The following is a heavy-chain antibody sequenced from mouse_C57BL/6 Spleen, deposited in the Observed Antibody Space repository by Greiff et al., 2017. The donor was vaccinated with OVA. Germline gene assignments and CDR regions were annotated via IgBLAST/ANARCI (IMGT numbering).Heavy chain of an antibody. CDR2: IYPGSGNT. V-gene: IGHV1-76*01. D-gene: IGHD2-5*01. CDR1: GYTFTDYY. J-gene: IGHJ4*01. CDR3: ARGGPYSNWEYYALDY. Sequence: QVQLQQSGAELVRPGASVKLSCKASGYTFTDYYINWVKQRPGQGLEWIARIYPGSGNTYYNEKFKGKATLTAEKSSSTAYMQLSSLTSEDSAVYFCARGGPYSNWEYYALDYWGQGTSVTVSS.